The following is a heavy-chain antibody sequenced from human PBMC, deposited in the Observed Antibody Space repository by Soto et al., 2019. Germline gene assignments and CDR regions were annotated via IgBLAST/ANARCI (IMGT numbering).Heavy chain of an antibody. J-gene: IGHJ4*02. V-gene: IGHV3-11*01. CDR2: ISSRGDTI. Sequence: QVQLVDSGGGLVKPGGSLRLSCAASGFIFSDFHMTWIRQAPGKGLELVAYISSRGDTIYYADSVRGRITISRDNDKDSLSLQMSSLRVEDTAVYYCVRERRISGINRGLDYWGRGTLVTVSS. CDR3: VRERRISGINRGLDY. CDR1: GFIFSDFH. D-gene: IGHD1-20*01.